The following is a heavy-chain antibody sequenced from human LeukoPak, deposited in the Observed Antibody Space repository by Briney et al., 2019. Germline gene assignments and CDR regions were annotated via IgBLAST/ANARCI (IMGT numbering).Heavy chain of an antibody. CDR3: AREYFYGSGSYYTRGWFDP. V-gene: IGHV1-2*02. Sequence: ASVKVSCKASVYTFTNFYIHWVRQAPGQGLEWMGWINPKSGGPNYALKFQGRVVMTRDTSISTAYMELTGLTSDDTAVYYCAREYFYGSGSYYTRGWFDPWGQGTLVTVST. J-gene: IGHJ5*02. CDR2: INPKSGGP. CDR1: VYTFTNFY. D-gene: IGHD3-10*01.